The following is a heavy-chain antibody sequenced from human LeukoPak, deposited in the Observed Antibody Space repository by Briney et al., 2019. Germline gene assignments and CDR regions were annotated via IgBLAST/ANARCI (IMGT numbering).Heavy chain of an antibody. D-gene: IGHD6-13*01. Sequence: PGGSLRLSCVVSGFTFSNYWMTWVRQAPGKGLEWVANIKEDGSEKYYVDSVKGRFTISRDNARNSLYLQMNSLRAEDTAVYYCASGRQLGYWGQGTLVTVSS. V-gene: IGHV3-7*01. CDR3: ASGRQLGY. CDR2: IKEDGSEK. J-gene: IGHJ4*02. CDR1: GFTFSNYW.